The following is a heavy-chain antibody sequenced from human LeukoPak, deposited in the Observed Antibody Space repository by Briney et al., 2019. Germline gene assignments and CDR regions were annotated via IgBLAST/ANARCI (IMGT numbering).Heavy chain of an antibody. CDR3: ASTKLPAHYYYYYYMDV. CDR2: IYYSGST. V-gene: IGHV4-39*01. J-gene: IGHJ6*03. D-gene: IGHD6-6*01. CDR1: GGSISSSSYY. Sequence: PSETLSLTCTVSGGSISSSSYYWGWIRQPPGKGLEWIGSIYYSGSTYYNPSLKSRVTISVDTSKNQFSLKLSSVTAADTAVYYCASTKLPAHYYYYYYMDVWGKGTTDTVSS.